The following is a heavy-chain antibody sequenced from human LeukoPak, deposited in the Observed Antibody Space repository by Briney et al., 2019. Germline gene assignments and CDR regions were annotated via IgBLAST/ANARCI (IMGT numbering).Heavy chain of an antibody. J-gene: IGHJ4*02. CDR3: ARRGVGFDY. CDR1: GYGFSTYW. D-gene: IGHD2-15*01. Sequence: GESLKISCKGSGYGFSTYWIAWVRQMPGKGLEWMGIIYPDDSDTRYSPSFQGQVTISADRSISSAYLQWSSLKASDTAMYYCARRGVGFDYWGQGTLVTVSS. CDR2: IYPDDSDT. V-gene: IGHV5-51*01.